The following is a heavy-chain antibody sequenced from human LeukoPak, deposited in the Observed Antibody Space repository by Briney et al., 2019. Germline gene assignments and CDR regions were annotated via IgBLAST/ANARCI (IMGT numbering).Heavy chain of an antibody. CDR2: ISGSGGST. CDR3: AEPEGGYYDIRPD. Sequence: PGGSLRLSCVASGFPFSSYTLSWVRQAPGKGLEWVSAISGSGGSTYYADSVKGRFTISRDNSKNTLYLQMNSLRAEDTAVYYCAEPEGGYYDIRPDWGQGTLVTVSS. V-gene: IGHV3-23*01. CDR1: GFPFSSYT. D-gene: IGHD3-22*01. J-gene: IGHJ4*02.